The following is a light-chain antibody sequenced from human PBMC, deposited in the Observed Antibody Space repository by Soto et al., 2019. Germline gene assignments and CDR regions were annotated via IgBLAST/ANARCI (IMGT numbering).Light chain of an antibody. CDR3: AAGDGSLNGWV. CDR1: SSNIGSNT. CDR2: SND. J-gene: IGLJ2*01. Sequence: QSVLTQAPSASGTPGQRVTISCSGSSSNIGSNTVSWYQQVPGTAPKLLIYSNDQRPSGVPDRFSGSKSGTSASLAIGGLQSGDEADYYCAAGDGSLNGWVFGGGTKLTVL. V-gene: IGLV1-44*01.